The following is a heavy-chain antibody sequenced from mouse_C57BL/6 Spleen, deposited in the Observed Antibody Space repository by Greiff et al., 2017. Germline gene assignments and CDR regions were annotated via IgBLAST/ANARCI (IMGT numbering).Heavy chain of an antibody. V-gene: IGHV5-16*01. CDR3: ARDRGSYYYGSSYEYFDV. J-gene: IGHJ1*03. CDR1: GFTFSDYY. CDR2: INYDGSST. Sequence: EVHLVESEGGLVQPGSSMKLSCTASGFTFSDYYMAWVRQVPEKGLEWVANINYDGSSTYYLDSLKSRFIISRDNAKNILYLQMSSLKSEDTATYYCARDRGSYYYGSSYEYFDVWGTGTTVTVSS. D-gene: IGHD1-1*01.